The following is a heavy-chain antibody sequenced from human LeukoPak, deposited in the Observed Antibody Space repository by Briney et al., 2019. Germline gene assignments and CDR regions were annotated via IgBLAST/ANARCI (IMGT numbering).Heavy chain of an antibody. CDR3: ARRATGYSYGYDY. Sequence: GESLKISCKGSGYSFSNYWIGWVRQMPGKGLEWMGIVYPGDSDTRYSPSFQGQVTISADKSSSTAYLQWSSLKASDTAMYYCARRATGYSYGYDYWGQGTLVTVSS. J-gene: IGHJ4*02. D-gene: IGHD5-18*01. CDR1: GYSFSNYW. V-gene: IGHV5-51*01. CDR2: VYPGDSDT.